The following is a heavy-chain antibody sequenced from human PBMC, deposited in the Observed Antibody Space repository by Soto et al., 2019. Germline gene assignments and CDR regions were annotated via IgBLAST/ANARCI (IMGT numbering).Heavy chain of an antibody. CDR1: VGSISSYY. D-gene: IGHD6-19*01. J-gene: IGHJ4*02. CDR3: ARHVQWLVTFDY. Sequence: QVQLQESGPGLVKPSETLSLTCTVSVGSISSYYWSWIRQPPGKGLAWIGYIYYSGSTNYNPSLNRRVTISVDTSKNQFSLKLSSVTAADTAVYYCARHVQWLVTFDYWGQGTLVTVSS. V-gene: IGHV4-59*08. CDR2: IYYSGST.